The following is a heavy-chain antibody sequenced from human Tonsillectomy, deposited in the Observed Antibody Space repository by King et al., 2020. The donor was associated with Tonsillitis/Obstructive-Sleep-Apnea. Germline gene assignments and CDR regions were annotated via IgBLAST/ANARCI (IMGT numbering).Heavy chain of an antibody. Sequence: QLQESGPGLVKPSETLSLTRSVSGGSVSSGRYYWSWIRQPQGKGLEWIGYIYYSGSTNYTPSLKSRVIISVDKSKNQFSLKLSPVTAADTAVYYCATIGAPGGDYYMDIWGKGTTVTVSS. D-gene: IGHD2/OR15-2a*01. CDR3: ATIGAPGGDYYMDI. V-gene: IGHV4-61*01. CDR2: IYYSGST. CDR1: GGSVSSGRYY. J-gene: IGHJ6*03.